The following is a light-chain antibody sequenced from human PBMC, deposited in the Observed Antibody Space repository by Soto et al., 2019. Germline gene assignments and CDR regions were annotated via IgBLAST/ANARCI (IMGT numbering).Light chain of an antibody. CDR1: SSNIGKNN. J-gene: IGLJ2*01. CDR3: AAWDDSLSGPV. CDR2: RNN. V-gene: IGLV1-47*01. Sequence: QSVLTQPPSASGTPGQRVTISCSGSSSNIGKNNVYWYQQLPGTAPKLLIYRNNQRPSGVPDRFSGSKSGTSAFLAISGLRSDDETDYYCAAWDDSLSGPVFGGGTKLTVL.